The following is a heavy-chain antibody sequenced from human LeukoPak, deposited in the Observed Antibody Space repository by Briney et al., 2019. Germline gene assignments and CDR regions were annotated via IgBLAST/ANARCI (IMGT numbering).Heavy chain of an antibody. CDR3: ARHGNYYDSSGYFPNFDY. V-gene: IGHV4-39*01. D-gene: IGHD3-22*01. Sequence: PSETLSLTCTVSGDSISRGNFYWAWIRQPPGKGLEWIGSIYYSGSTYYNPSLKSRVTISVDTSKNQFSLKLSSVTAADTAVYYCARHGNYYDSSGYFPNFDYWGQGTLVTVSS. J-gene: IGHJ4*02. CDR2: IYYSGST. CDR1: GDSISRGNFY.